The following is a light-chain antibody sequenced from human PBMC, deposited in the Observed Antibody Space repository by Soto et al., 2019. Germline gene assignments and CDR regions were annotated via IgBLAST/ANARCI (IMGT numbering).Light chain of an antibody. CDR3: FSYAGSSSYV. Sequence: QSALTQPASVSGSPGQSITISCTGTSSDVGSYKLVSWYQQHPGKVPKLMIYEVSQRPSGVSNRFSGSKSGNTASLTISGLQAEDEADYYCFSYAGSSSYVFGGGTKVTVL. CDR2: EVS. CDR1: SSDVGSYKL. J-gene: IGLJ1*01. V-gene: IGLV2-23*02.